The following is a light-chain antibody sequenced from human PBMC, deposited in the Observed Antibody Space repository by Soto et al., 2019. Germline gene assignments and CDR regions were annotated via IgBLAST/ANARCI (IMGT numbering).Light chain of an antibody. J-gene: IGKJ2*01. CDR2: DAS. Sequence: EIVLTQSPATLSLSPGERATLSCRASQSVSSSLAWYQQKPGQAPRLLIYDASNRATGIPDRFSGSGYGTDFTLTISSLKPEDFAVYYCQQRTNVYTFGQGTRLEIK. CDR3: QQRTNVYT. V-gene: IGKV3-11*01. CDR1: QSVSSS.